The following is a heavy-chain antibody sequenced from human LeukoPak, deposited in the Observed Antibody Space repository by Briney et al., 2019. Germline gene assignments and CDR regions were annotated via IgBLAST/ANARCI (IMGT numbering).Heavy chain of an antibody. J-gene: IGHJ4*02. CDR1: GGSISSNNYY. CDR2: IYYTGST. CDR3: ARDRTVLLWFGELLGYFDY. V-gene: IGHV4-39*07. D-gene: IGHD3-10*01. Sequence: PSETLSLTCTVSGGSISSNNYYWGWIRQPPGKGLEWIGSIYYTGSTYYNPSLKSRVTISVDTSKNQFSLKLSSVTAADTAVYYCARDRTVLLWFGELLGYFDYWGQGTLVTVSS.